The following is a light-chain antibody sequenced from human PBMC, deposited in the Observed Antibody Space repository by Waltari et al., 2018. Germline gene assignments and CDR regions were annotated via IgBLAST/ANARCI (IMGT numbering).Light chain of an antibody. CDR3: QQYGTLPAT. Sequence: EIMLTQSPATLPLSPGERATLSCRASQSISKYLAWNQQKPGQPPKLLIYNASSRDTGIPARFSGSGSGTDFSLTISRLEPEDFAVYYCQQYGTLPATFGQGTKVEIK. CDR2: NAS. CDR1: QSISKY. J-gene: IGKJ1*01. V-gene: IGKV3-20*01.